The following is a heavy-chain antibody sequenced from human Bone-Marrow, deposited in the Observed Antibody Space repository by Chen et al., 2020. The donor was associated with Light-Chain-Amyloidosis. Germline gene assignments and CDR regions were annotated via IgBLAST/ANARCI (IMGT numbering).Heavy chain of an antibody. Sequence: QVQLQQWGAGLLKPSETLSLTCGVYGGSFSGYYWAWIRQPPGTGLEWIGEINHSGSTNYNPSLKSRVTISVDTSKNQLSLKVRSVTAADTAIYYCARGRIGGVNDGAINPYFDHWGQGTLVTVSS. CDR1: GGSFSGYY. CDR2: INHSGST. D-gene: IGHD3-16*01. CDR3: ARGRIGGVNDGAINPYFDH. J-gene: IGHJ4*02. V-gene: IGHV4-34*01.